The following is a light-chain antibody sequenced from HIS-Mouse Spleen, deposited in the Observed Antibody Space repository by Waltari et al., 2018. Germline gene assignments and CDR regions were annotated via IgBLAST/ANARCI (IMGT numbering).Light chain of an antibody. J-gene: IGLJ2*01. CDR3: QVWDSSSDHVV. CDR1: NIGSKS. Sequence: SYVLTQPPSVSVAPGKTARITCGGNNIGSKSVHWYQQKPGQAPVLVVYDDSDRPSGIPGGFSGSNSGNTATLTISRVEAGDEADYYCQVWDSSSDHVVFVGGTKLTVL. V-gene: IGLV3-21*03. CDR2: DDS.